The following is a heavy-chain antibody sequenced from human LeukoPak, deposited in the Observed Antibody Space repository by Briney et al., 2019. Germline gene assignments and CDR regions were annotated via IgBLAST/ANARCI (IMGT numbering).Heavy chain of an antibody. D-gene: IGHD2-21*02. V-gene: IGHV1-18*01. CDR1: GGTFSSYA. CDR3: VRRTMTAKGNRFDP. CDR2: ISAYNGNT. J-gene: IGHJ5*02. Sequence: EASVKVSCKASGGTFSSYAIIWVRQAPGQGLEWMGWISAYNGNTNYAQRPPGRVTMTTDTSTTTVYLELRNLTSDDTAVYYCVRRTMTAKGNRFDPWGQGTLVTVSS.